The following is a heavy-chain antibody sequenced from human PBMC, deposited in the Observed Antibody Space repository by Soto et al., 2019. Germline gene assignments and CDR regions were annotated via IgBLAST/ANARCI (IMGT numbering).Heavy chain of an antibody. CDR1: GYTSADFG. V-gene: IGHV1-18*04. CDR3: VRDQKYFRVNGNWFDS. CDR2: VSGNNGAS. J-gene: IGHJ5*01. D-gene: IGHD2-2*01. Sequence: ASVKVSCKASGYTSADFGISWVRQAPGQGLEWMGWVSGNNGASNPAPKVQGRITMTLDTSTGVSYMALRRLRSDDTAIYYCVRDQKYFRVNGNWFDSWGQGTLVTV.